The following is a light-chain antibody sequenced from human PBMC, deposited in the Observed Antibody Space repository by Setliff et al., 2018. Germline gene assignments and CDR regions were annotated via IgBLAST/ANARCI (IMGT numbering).Light chain of an antibody. CDR1: SRDIGAYNS. CDR2: EVT. J-gene: IGLJ1*01. Sequence: QSALAQPPSASGSPGQSLTISCTGTSRDIGAYNSVSWYQQHPGKAPKRLIYEVTKRPSGVPDRFSGSKSGNTASLTVSGLQADDEADYFCCSYAASYNPYVFGSGTKVTVL. V-gene: IGLV2-8*01. CDR3: CSYAASYNPYV.